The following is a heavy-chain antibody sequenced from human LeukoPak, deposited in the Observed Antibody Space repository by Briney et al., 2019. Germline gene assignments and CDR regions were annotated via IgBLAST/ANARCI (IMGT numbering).Heavy chain of an antibody. D-gene: IGHD3-22*01. V-gene: IGHV4-34*01. Sequence: SETLSLTCAVYGGSFSGYYWSWIRQPPGKGLEWIGEINHSGSTNYNPSLKSRVTISVDTSKNQFSLKLSSVTAADTAVYYCARGYYDRRIGYWGRGTLVTVSS. CDR2: INHSGST. CDR1: GGSFSGYY. CDR3: ARGYYDRRIGY. J-gene: IGHJ4*02.